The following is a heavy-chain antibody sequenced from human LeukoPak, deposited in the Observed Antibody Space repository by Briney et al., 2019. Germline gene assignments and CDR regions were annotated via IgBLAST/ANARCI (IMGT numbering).Heavy chain of an antibody. CDR2: INHSGST. D-gene: IGHD4-17*01. Sequence: PSETLSPTCAVYGGSFSGYYWSWLRQPPGKGLEWIGEINHSGSTNDNPSLKSRVTISVDTSKNQFSQKLSSVTAADTAVYYCARVFTSYGDYYYYYMDVWGKGTTVTVSS. CDR3: ARVFTSYGDYYYYYMDV. V-gene: IGHV4-34*01. J-gene: IGHJ6*03. CDR1: GGSFSGYY.